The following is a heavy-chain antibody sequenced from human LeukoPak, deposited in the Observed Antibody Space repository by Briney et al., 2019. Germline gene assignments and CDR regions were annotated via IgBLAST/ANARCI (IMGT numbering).Heavy chain of an antibody. D-gene: IGHD3-9*01. V-gene: IGHV3-66*01. CDR1: GFTVSSNY. Sequence: PGGSLRLSCAASGFTVSSNYMSWVRQAPGKGLEWVSVIYSGGSTYYADSVKGRFTISRDNSKNTLYLQMNSLRAEDTAVYYRARDLTGLTGYLNWGQGTLVTVSS. CDR3: ARDLTGLTGYLN. CDR2: IYSGGST. J-gene: IGHJ4*02.